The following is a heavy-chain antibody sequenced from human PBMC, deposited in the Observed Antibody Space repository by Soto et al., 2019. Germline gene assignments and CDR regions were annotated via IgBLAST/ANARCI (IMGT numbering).Heavy chain of an antibody. D-gene: IGHD3-16*02. Sequence: QVQLQQWGAGLLKPSETLSLTCAVYGGSFSDYYWNWIRQPPGKGLAWIGEINHSGSSNYNPSLKSRVTISVDTSKNQFSLKLSSVTAADTAVYYCARGLYDYVWGSYRLNAFDIWGQGTMVTVSS. V-gene: IGHV4-34*01. CDR1: GGSFSDYY. J-gene: IGHJ3*02. CDR2: INHSGSS. CDR3: ARGLYDYVWGSYRLNAFDI.